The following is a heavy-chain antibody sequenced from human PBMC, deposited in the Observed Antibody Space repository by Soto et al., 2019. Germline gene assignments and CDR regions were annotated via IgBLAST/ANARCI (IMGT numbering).Heavy chain of an antibody. CDR2: ISYDGSNK. CDR1: GFTFSSYA. Sequence: AGGSLRLSCAASGFTFSSYAMHWVRQAPGKGLEWVAVISYDGSNKYYADSVKGRFTISRDNSKSTLYLQMNSLRAEDTAVYYCRRVREVVVVAAIPVLLDYWGEGTLVTVSS. J-gene: IGHJ4*02. CDR3: RRVREVVVVAAIPVLLDY. D-gene: IGHD2-15*01. V-gene: IGHV3-30-3*01.